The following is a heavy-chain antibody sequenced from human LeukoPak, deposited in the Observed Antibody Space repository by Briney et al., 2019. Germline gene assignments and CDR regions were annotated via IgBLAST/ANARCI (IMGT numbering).Heavy chain of an antibody. Sequence: SGVSLRLSCAASGFTFSSYDMHWVRQATGKGLEWVSAIGTACDTYYPGSVKGRFTISRENAKNSLYLQMTSLRAGNTAVYYCARRSHNYYYYMDVWGKGTTVTVSS. CDR1: GFTFSSYD. J-gene: IGHJ6*03. CDR2: IGTACDT. CDR3: ARRSHNYYYYMDV. V-gene: IGHV3-13*01.